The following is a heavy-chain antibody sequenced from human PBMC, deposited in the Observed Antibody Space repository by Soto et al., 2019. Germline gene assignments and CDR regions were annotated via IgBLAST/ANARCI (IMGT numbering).Heavy chain of an antibody. CDR1: GHIFSNYW. CDR3: ARQRLWGTSGYYYFEN. Sequence: PGESLKISCKGSGHIFSNYWIGWVRQMPGKGLEWMGIIYPGDSDTRYSPSFQGQVTITVDKSINTAYQQWSRLKASDTAIYYCARQRLWGTSGYYYFENWGQGTLVTVSS. D-gene: IGHD3-22*01. CDR2: IYPGDSDT. J-gene: IGHJ4*02. V-gene: IGHV5-51*01.